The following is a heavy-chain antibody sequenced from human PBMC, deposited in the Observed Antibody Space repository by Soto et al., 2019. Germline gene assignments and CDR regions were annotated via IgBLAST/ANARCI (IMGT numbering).Heavy chain of an antibody. D-gene: IGHD5-12*01. Sequence: QVHLVESGGSLVKPGVSLRLSCAASGFTLSDYYMTWIRQAPGKGLKWFSDLSSRGSSTYYADSVKGRFTISRYNVKNSLYLEMNSLSAEDTAIYYWARKAYDGIEASIPDSGGQGTLVTVPS. CDR2: LSSRGSST. V-gene: IGHV3-11*01. CDR3: ARKAYDGIEASIPDS. CDR1: GFTLSDYY. J-gene: IGHJ4*02.